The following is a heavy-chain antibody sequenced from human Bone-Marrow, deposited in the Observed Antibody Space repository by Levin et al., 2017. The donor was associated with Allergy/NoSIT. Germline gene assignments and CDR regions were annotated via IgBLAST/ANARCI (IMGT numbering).Heavy chain of an antibody. V-gene: IGHV3-30-3*01. CDR1: GFTFSSYA. D-gene: IGHD2-2*01. CDR2: ISYDGSNK. CDR3: AGARDPPVVPAAIPYYYGMDV. J-gene: IGHJ6*02. Sequence: GGSLRLSCAASGFTFSSYAMHWVRQAPGKGLEWVAVISYDGSNKYYADPVKGRFTISRDNSKNTLYLQMNSLRAEDTAVYYCAGARDPPVVPAAIPYYYGMDVWGQGTTVTVSS.